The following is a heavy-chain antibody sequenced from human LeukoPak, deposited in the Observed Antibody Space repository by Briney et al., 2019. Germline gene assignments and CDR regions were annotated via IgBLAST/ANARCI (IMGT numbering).Heavy chain of an antibody. CDR1: TASISPFF. J-gene: IGHJ4*02. V-gene: IGHV4-59*01. CDR3: ARGRRFHASGTYSSAAPDY. D-gene: IGHD3-10*01. CDR2: VSYSGTS. Sequence: SETLSLTCTVSTASISPFFWNWIRQSPGKGFEWIGYVSYSGTSTYNPSLRSRVTISIDTSKNQFSLNLSSVTAADTAPYYCARGRRFHASGTYSSAAPDYWGQGILVTVSS.